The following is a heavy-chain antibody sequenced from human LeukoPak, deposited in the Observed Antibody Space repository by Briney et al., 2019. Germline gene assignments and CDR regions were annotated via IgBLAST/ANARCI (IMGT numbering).Heavy chain of an antibody. J-gene: IGHJ6*02. CDR1: GFTFSSYS. D-gene: IGHD3/OR15-3a*01. CDR3: ARDGLYYYYGMDV. V-gene: IGHV3-48*01. CDR2: ISSSSTI. Sequence: GGSLRLSCAASGFTFSSYSMNWVRQAPGKGLEWVSYISSSSTIYYADSVKGRFTISRDNAKNSLYLQMNSLRAEDTAVYYCARDGLYYYYGMDVWGQGTTVTVSS.